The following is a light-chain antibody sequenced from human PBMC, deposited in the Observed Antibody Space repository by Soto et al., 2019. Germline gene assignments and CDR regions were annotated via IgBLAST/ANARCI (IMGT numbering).Light chain of an antibody. CDR2: GAS. V-gene: IGKV3-15*01. J-gene: IGKJ1*01. Sequence: EIVMTQSPATLSVSPGERATLSCRASQSVSSNLAWYQQKPGQAPRLLIYGASTRVTGIPARFSGGGSGTEFTLTISSLQSEDFAVYYCQQYNNWPGTFGQGTMVEIK. CDR1: QSVSSN. CDR3: QQYNNWPGT.